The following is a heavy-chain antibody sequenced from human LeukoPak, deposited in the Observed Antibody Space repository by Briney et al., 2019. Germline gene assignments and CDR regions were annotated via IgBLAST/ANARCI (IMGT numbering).Heavy chain of an antibody. Sequence: ASVNVSCKASGGTFSSYAISWVRQAPGQGLEWMGGIIPIFGTANYAQKFQGRVTITTDESTSTAYMELSSLRSEDTAVYYCAREPKRGYYDYWGQGTLVTVSS. J-gene: IGHJ4*02. CDR1: GGTFSSYA. V-gene: IGHV1-69*05. CDR2: IIPIFGTA. D-gene: IGHD2-15*01. CDR3: AREPKRGYYDY.